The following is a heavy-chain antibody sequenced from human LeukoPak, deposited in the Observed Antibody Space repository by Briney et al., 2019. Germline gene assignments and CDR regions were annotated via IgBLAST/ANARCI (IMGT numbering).Heavy chain of an antibody. CDR1: GFTFSDYW. CDR2: IKQDGSEK. CDR3: ARGSPVDY. V-gene: IGHV3-7*01. Sequence: GGSLRLSCVASGFTFSDYWMTWVRQAPGKGLEWVANIKQDGSEKYYVDSVKGRFTISRGNAKNSLYLQMNTLRAEDTAVYYCARGSPVDYWGQGTLVTVSS. J-gene: IGHJ4*02.